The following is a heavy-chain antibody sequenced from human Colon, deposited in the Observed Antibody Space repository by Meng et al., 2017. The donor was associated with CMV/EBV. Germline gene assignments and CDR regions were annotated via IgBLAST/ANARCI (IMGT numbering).Heavy chain of an antibody. J-gene: IGHJ4*02. Sequence: ASGFPCSGYAMTWVRQAPGKGLWRVSGITDSASITYYADSVKGRFTISRDNSKNTLYLQMNSLRAEDTALYYCAKGLYYYDSSGYNYWGQGTLVTVSS. CDR3: AKGLYYYDSSGYNY. D-gene: IGHD3-22*01. CDR2: ITDSASIT. CDR1: GFPCSGYA. V-gene: IGHV3-23*01.